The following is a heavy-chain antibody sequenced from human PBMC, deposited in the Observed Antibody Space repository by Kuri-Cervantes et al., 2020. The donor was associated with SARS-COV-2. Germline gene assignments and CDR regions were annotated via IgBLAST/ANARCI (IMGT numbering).Heavy chain of an antibody. J-gene: IGHJ4*02. CDR2: INSKTNGGTT. Sequence: LTCAASGFTFSNAWMNWVRHASGRGLEWVGRINSKTNGGTTDYVARVKGRFTISRDDSKNTLYLQMNSLTTEYTAVYYCTADVGDMIHGYWGQGTLVTVSS. CDR1: GFTFSNAW. V-gene: IGHV3-15*07. CDR3: TADVGDMIHGY. D-gene: IGHD2-21*01.